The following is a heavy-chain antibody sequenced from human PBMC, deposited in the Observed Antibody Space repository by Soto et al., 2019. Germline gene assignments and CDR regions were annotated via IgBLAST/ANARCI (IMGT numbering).Heavy chain of an antibody. Sequence: EVQLVESGGGLVQPGGSLRLSCAATGFSLSRYWMHWVRQAPGKGLVWVARINGAGTSTNYADSVKGRFTISRDNAKNTLYLQLNSLRAEDTAVYYCASNWFDPWGQGTLVTVSS. J-gene: IGHJ5*02. CDR3: ASNWFDP. CDR1: GFSLSRYW. CDR2: INGAGTST. V-gene: IGHV3-74*01.